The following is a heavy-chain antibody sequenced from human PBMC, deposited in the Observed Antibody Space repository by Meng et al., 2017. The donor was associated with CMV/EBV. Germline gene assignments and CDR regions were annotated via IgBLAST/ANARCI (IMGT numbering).Heavy chain of an antibody. Sequence: SVNVSCKASAYSFSSYDINWVRQAPGQGLEWMGWMNPNNGNTGYAQKFQGRFTMTWNTSISTAYMELSSLRSEDTAIYYCASHQQFCSGGSCYSLGYYYGMDVWGQGTTVTVSS. J-gene: IGHJ6*02. CDR3: ASHQQFCSGGSCYSLGYYYGMDV. CDR2: MNPNNGNT. D-gene: IGHD2-15*01. V-gene: IGHV1-8*01. CDR1: AYSFSSYD.